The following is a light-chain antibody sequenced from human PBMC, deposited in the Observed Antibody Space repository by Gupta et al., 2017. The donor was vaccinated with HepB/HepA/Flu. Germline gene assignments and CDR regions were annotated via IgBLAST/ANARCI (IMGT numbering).Light chain of an antibody. Sequence: EIVFSLLLGTLPLSPGERAILSCRASQSVSSNYLAWYQQRPGQAPRLLIYGASSRATGIPDRFSGSGSGTDFTLTISRLEPEDFAVYYCHQYGSSPPGFTFGPGTKVDIK. V-gene: IGKV3-20*01. CDR3: HQYGSSPPGFT. J-gene: IGKJ3*01. CDR1: QSVSSNY. CDR2: GAS.